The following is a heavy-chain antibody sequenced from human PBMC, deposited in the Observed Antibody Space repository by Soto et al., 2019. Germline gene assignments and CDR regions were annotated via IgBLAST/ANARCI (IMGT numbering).Heavy chain of an antibody. D-gene: IGHD6-13*01. Sequence: PSETLSLTCAVYGGSFSGYYWSWIRQPPGKGLGWIGEINHSGSTNYNPSLKSRVTISVDTSKNQFSLKLSSVTAADTAVYYCARAPEIAAAGLRWFDPWGQATLVTVSS. CDR2: INHSGST. CDR1: GGSFSGYY. V-gene: IGHV4-34*01. J-gene: IGHJ5*02. CDR3: ARAPEIAAAGLRWFDP.